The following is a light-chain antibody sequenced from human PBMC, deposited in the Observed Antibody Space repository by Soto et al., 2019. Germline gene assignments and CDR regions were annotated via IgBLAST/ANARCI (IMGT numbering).Light chain of an antibody. CDR1: GSDVGGYNY. CDR3: SSYTTSNTRQIV. Sequence: QSVLTQPASVSGSPGQSITISCTGTGSDVGGYNYVSWYQHHPGKAPKLMIYDVSNRPSGVSNRFSGSKSGNTASLTISGLQPEDEADYYCSSYTTSNTRQIVLGTGTKLTVL. CDR2: DVS. J-gene: IGLJ1*01. V-gene: IGLV2-14*03.